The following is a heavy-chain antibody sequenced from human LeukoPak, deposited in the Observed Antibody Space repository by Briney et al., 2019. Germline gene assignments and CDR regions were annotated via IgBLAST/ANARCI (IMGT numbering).Heavy chain of an antibody. D-gene: IGHD3-3*01. CDR1: GFTFSSYS. V-gene: IGHV3-48*04. CDR2: ISSSSSTI. Sequence: GGSLRLSCAASGFTFSSYSMNWVRQAPGKGLEWVSYISSSSSTIYYADSVKGRSTISRDNAKNSLYLQMNSLRAEDTAVYYCARGTSQDITIFGVVTNRGNWFDPWGQGTLVTVSS. CDR3: ARGTSQDITIFGVVTNRGNWFDP. J-gene: IGHJ5*02.